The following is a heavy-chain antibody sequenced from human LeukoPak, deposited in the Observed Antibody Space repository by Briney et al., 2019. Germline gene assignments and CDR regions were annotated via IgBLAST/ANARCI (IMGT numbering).Heavy chain of an antibody. CDR3: ARHLAARYYFDY. CDR2: IYYSGST. CDR1: GGSISSYY. D-gene: IGHD6-25*01. J-gene: IGHJ4*02. Sequence: SETLSLTCTASGGSISSYYWSWIRQPPGKGLEWIGYIYYSGSTNYNPSLKSRVTISVDTSKNQFSLKLSSVTAADTAVYYCARHLAARYYFDYWGQGTLVTVSS. V-gene: IGHV4-59*08.